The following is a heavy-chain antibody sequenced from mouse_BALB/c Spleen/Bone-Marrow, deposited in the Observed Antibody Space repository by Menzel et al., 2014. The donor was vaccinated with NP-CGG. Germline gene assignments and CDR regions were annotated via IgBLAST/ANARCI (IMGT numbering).Heavy chain of an antibody. D-gene: IGHD1-2*01. Sequence: QVQLQQPGAELVRPGTSVKISCKASGYAFTNYWLDWVKQSPGHGLEWIGDIYPGSGNTYFNEKFKGKATLTADKSSSTAYMQLSSLTSEHSAVYFCARPQFISGRYYAMDYWGQGTSVTVSS. V-gene: IGHV1-63*01. CDR2: IYPGSGNT. J-gene: IGHJ4*01. CDR1: GYAFTNYW. CDR3: ARPQFISGRYYAMDY.